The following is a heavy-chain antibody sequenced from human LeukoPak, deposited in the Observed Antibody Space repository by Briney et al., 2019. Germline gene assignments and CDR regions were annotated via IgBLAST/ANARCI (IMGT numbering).Heavy chain of an antibody. CDR3: ASSGYYFYYFDY. CDR2: INSDGSST. CDR1: GFTFSSYW. D-gene: IGHD3-22*01. J-gene: IGHJ4*02. Sequence: PGGSLRVSCAASGFTFSSYWMHWVRQAPGKGLVWVSRINSDGSSTSYADSVKGRFTISRDNAKNTLYLQMNSLRAEDTAVYYCASSGYYFYYFDYWGQGTLVTVSS. V-gene: IGHV3-74*01.